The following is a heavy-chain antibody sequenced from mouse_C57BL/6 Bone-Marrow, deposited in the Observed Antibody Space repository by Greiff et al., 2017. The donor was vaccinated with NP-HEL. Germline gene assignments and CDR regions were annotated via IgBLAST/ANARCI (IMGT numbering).Heavy chain of an antibody. CDR3: ARQYYGSSYRYFDV. CDR2: IYPRSGNT. CDR1: GYTFTSYG. V-gene: IGHV1-81*01. D-gene: IGHD1-1*01. Sequence: QVQLKESGAELARPGASVKLSCKASGYTFTSYGISWVKQRTGQGLEWIGEIYPRSGNTYYNEKFKGKATLTADKSSSTAYMELRSLTSEDSAVYFCARQYYGSSYRYFDVWGTGTTVTVSS. J-gene: IGHJ1*03.